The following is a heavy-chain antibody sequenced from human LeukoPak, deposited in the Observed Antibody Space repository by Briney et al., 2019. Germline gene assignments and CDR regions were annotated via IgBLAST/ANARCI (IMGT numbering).Heavy chain of an antibody. D-gene: IGHD6-19*01. CDR1: GYTFTRCG. V-gene: IGHV1-18*01. Sequence: GSVKVSCKASGYTFTRCGVSWGGQAAGQGVERIGWISGEKGNTNYEQELQGRVMMTTETSASEADRELRGLRADEQAGYCVERVGIAVAGSSADYWGQGTLVTVSS. CDR3: ERVGIAVAGSSADY. CDR2: ISGEKGNT. J-gene: IGHJ4*02.